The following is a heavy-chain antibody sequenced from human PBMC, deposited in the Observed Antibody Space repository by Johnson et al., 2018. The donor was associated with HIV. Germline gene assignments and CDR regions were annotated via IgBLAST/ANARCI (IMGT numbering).Heavy chain of an antibody. V-gene: IGHV3-30*04. CDR1: GFTFSSYA. D-gene: IGHD1-26*01. J-gene: IGHJ3*02. Sequence: QVQLVESGGGVVQPGRSLRLSCAASGFTFSSYAMHWVRQAPGKGLEWVAVISYDGSNKYYADSVKGRFTISRDNSKNTLYLQMNSLRVEDTAVYYCARVRIGGSFLRGDAFDIWGQGTMVTVSS. CDR2: ISYDGSNK. CDR3: ARVRIGGSFLRGDAFDI.